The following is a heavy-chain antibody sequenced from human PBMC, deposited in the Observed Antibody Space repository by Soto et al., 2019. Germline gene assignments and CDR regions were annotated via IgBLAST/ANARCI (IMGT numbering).Heavy chain of an antibody. V-gene: IGHV6-1*01. CDR3: ARGEQYSGRIFDY. D-gene: IGHD1-26*01. CDR1: GDSVSSNSAG. Sequence: SQTLSLTCAITGDSVSSNSAGWSWVRQSPSRGLEWLGRTYYRSKWYYEYAVSVRGRITINPDTSKNQYSLQLNSVTPENTAVYFCARGEQYSGRIFDYWGQGTLVTVSS. J-gene: IGHJ4*01. CDR2: TYYRSKWYY.